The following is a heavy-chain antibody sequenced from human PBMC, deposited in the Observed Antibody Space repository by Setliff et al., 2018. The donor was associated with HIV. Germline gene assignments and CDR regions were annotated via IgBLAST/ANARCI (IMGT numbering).Heavy chain of an antibody. V-gene: IGHV4-61*02. J-gene: IGHJ4*01. CDR2: MFVGGDT. CDR3: ARGLYGSGSFFFDA. CDR1: GASINSGTYY. Sequence: SETLSLTCTVSGASINSGTYYWSWIRQPAGKGLEWVGRMFVGGDTNYNPSLKSRLTISVDTSRRQFSLRLTSVTTADTAVYYCARGLYGSGSFFFDAWGQGAQVTVSS. D-gene: IGHD3-10*01.